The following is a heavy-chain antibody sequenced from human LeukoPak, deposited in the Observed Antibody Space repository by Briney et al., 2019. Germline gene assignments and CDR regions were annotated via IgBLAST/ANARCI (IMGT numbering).Heavy chain of an antibody. J-gene: IGHJ4*02. Sequence: SQTLSLTCTVSGGSISSGGYYWSWIRQHPGKGLEWIGYIYYSGSTYYNPSLKSRVTISVDTSKNQFSLKLSSVTAADTAVYYCARQGHDFWSGYYPAYWGQGTLVTVSS. V-gene: IGHV4-31*03. CDR2: IYYSGST. CDR1: GGSISSGGYY. D-gene: IGHD3-3*01. CDR3: ARQGHDFWSGYYPAY.